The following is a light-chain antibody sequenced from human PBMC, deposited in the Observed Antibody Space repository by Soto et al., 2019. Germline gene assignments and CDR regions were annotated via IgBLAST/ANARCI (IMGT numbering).Light chain of an antibody. CDR2: DAS. CDR3: QQRSNWPST. J-gene: IGKJ4*01. Sequence: EIVLTQSPATLSLSPGNRATLSCRASQSVSGYLAWYQQKPGQAPRLLIYDASNRATGIPARFSGSGSGTDFTLTITSLATEDFAVDYCQQRSNWPSTFGGGTKVEI. V-gene: IGKV3-11*01. CDR1: QSVSGY.